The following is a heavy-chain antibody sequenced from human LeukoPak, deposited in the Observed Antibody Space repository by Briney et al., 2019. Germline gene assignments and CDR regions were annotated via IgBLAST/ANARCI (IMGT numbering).Heavy chain of an antibody. CDR1: GYTFTHFY. Sequence: PQASVKLSCKASGYTFTHFYIHWVRQAPGQGLEWLGWIDPNNGDTDYAQKFQGRVTMTRDTSMDTAYMQVTGLRYDDTAVYYCAANAETGRGDFDIWGQGTLVTVSS. V-gene: IGHV1-2*02. J-gene: IGHJ3*02. CDR2: IDPNNGDT. D-gene: IGHD1-14*01. CDR3: AANAETGRGDFDI.